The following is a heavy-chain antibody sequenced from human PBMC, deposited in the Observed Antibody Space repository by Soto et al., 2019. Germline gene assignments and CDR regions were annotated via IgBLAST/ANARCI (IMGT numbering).Heavy chain of an antibody. CDR3: TPGDIVVVPAAMFWDY. J-gene: IGHJ4*02. CDR1: GFTFSSYA. Sequence: EVQLLESGGGLVQPGGSLRLSCAASGFTFSSYAMSWVRQAPGKGLEWVSAISGSGGSTYYADSVKGRFTISRDNSKNTLYLQMNNLRAEDTAVYYCTPGDIVVVPAAMFWDYWGQGTLVTVSS. D-gene: IGHD2-2*01. CDR2: ISGSGGST. V-gene: IGHV3-23*01.